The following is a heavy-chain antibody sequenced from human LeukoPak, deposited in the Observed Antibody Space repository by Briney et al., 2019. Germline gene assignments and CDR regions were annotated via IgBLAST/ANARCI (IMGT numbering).Heavy chain of an antibody. CDR3: ARDSTMVRGVIGYFDC. Sequence: PSETLSLTCTVSGSSISSYYWSWIRQPPGKGLEWIAYIYYSGSTNYNPSLKSRVTISVDPSKNQFSLKLSSVTAADTAVYYCARDSTMVRGVIGYFDCWGQGTLVTVSS. D-gene: IGHD3-10*01. CDR2: IYYSGST. CDR1: GSSISSYY. V-gene: IGHV4-59*01. J-gene: IGHJ4*02.